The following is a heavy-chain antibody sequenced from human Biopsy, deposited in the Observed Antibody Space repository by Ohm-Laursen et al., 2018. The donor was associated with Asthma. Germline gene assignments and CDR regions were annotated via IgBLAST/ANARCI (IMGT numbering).Heavy chain of an antibody. CDR1: GFMFRSFG. V-gene: IGHV3-30*18. D-gene: IGHD5-12*01. CDR2: ISYDGNHK. J-gene: IGHJ4*02. CDR3: AKRRGYSGHDNDY. Sequence: SLRLSCAASGFMFRSFGMHWVRQAPGKGLEWVAVISYDGNHKFYEDSVKGRFTISRDNSKNTLYLQMNSLRTEDTAVYYCAKRRGYSGHDNDYWGQGTPVIVSS.